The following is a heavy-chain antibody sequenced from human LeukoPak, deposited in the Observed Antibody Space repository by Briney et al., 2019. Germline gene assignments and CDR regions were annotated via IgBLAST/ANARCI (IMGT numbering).Heavy chain of an antibody. CDR1: GYTFTNYD. J-gene: IGHJ4*02. Sequence: GASVKVSCKASGYTFTNYDINWVRQATGQGLEWMGWMNPNSGNTDYAQKFQGRVTMTRDTSISTAYMELSSLRSEDTAVYYCVGGITIFGVVEPPFEYWGQGTLVTVSS. D-gene: IGHD3-3*01. CDR3: VGGITIFGVVEPPFEY. V-gene: IGHV1-8*01. CDR2: MNPNSGNT.